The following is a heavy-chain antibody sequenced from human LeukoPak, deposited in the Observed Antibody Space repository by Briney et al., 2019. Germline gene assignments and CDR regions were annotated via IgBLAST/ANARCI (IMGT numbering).Heavy chain of an antibody. V-gene: IGHV3-9*01. CDR1: GFTFDDYA. Sequence: GGSLRLSCAASGFTFDDYAMHWVRQAPGKGLEWVSGISWNSGSIGYADSVKGRFTISRDNAKDSLYRQMNSLRAEDTALYYCAKGLTMVRGWDAFDIWGQGTMVTVSS. CDR3: AKGLTMVRGWDAFDI. J-gene: IGHJ3*02. CDR2: ISWNSGSI. D-gene: IGHD3-10*01.